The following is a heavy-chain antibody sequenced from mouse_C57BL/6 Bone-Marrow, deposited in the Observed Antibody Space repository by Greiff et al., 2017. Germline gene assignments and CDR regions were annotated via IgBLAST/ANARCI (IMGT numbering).Heavy chain of an antibody. V-gene: IGHV1-55*01. J-gene: IGHJ1*03. CDR3: ARGGNWDGWYFDV. CDR1: GYTFTSYW. D-gene: IGHD4-1*01. Sequence: QVQLKQPGAELVKPGASVKMSCKASGYTFTSYWITWVKQRPGQGLEWIGDIYPGSGSTNYNEKFKSKATLTVDTSSSTAYMQLSSLTSEDSAVYYCARGGNWDGWYFDVWGTGTTVTVSS. CDR2: IYPGSGST.